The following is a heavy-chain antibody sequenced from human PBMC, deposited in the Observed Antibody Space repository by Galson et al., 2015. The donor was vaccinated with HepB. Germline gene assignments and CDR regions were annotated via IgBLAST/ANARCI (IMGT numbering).Heavy chain of an antibody. CDR1: GFTFSHSW. J-gene: IGHJ4*02. V-gene: IGHV3-74*01. CDR2: INPDGSST. Sequence: SLRLSCAASGFTFSHSWMHWVRQSPGKGLVWVSRINPDGSSTSYADSVKGRFTISRDNARNTLHLQLNSPTDEDTALYLCASTNWGAPYYWGQGTLVTVSS. CDR3: ASTNWGAPYY. D-gene: IGHD7-27*01.